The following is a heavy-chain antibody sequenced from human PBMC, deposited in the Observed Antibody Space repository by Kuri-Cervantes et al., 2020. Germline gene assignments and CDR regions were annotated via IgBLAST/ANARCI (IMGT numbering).Heavy chain of an antibody. J-gene: IGHJ5*02. CDR3: ARAKQALRYCSSTSCFPRWFDP. D-gene: IGHD2-2*01. CDR2: IYYSGST. V-gene: IGHV4-59*01. CDR1: GGSISSYY. Sequence: SETLSLTCTVSGGSISSYYWSWIRQPPGKGLEWIGYIYYSGSTYYNPSLKSRVTISVDTSKNQFSLKLSSVTAADTAVYYCARAKQALRYCSSTSCFPRWFDPWGQGTLVTVSS.